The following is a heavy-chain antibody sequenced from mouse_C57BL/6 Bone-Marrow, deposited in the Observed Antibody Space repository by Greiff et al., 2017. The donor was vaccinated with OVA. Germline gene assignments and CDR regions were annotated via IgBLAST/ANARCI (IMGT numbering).Heavy chain of an antibody. CDR3: ARNGYIPAWFAY. V-gene: IGHV1-66*01. Sequence: VQRVESGPELVKPGASVKISCKASGYSFTSYYIHWVKQRPGQGLEWIGWIYPGSGNTKYNEKFKGKATLTADTSSSTAYMQLSSLTSEDSAVYYCARNGYIPAWFAYWGQGTLVTVSA. J-gene: IGHJ3*01. CDR2: IYPGSGNT. CDR1: GYSFTSYY. D-gene: IGHD2-2*01.